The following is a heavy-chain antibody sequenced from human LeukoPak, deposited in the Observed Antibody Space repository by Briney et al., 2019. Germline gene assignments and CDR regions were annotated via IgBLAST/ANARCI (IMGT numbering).Heavy chain of an antibody. D-gene: IGHD4-17*01. CDR1: GFTFSSYW. V-gene: IGHV3-74*01. CDR3: ASSLYGDYYYYMDV. Sequence: PGRSLRLSCAASGFTFSSYWMHWVRQAPGKGLVWVSRINSDGSSTSYADSVKGRFTISRDNSQNTLYLQMNSLRAEDTAVYYCASSLYGDYYYYMDVWGKGTTVTVSS. CDR2: INSDGSST. J-gene: IGHJ6*03.